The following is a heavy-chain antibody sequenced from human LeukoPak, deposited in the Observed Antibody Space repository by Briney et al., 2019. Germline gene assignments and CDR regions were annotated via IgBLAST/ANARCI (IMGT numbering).Heavy chain of an antibody. J-gene: IGHJ3*02. CDR3: ARGAPTSAMGDAFDI. V-gene: IGHV5-51*01. CDR1: GYSFTSYW. Sequence: GESLKISCKCSGYSFTSYWIGWVRQMPGKGLEWMGIIYPGDSDTRYSPSFQGQVTISADKSISTAYLQWSSLKASDTAMYYCARGAPTSAMGDAFDIWGQGTMVTVSS. CDR2: IYPGDSDT. D-gene: IGHD3-16*01.